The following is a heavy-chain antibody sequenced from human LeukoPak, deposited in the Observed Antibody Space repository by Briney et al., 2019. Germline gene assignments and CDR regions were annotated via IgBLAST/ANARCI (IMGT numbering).Heavy chain of an antibody. CDR2: ITDTSHI. CDR1: GFTFNIHS. CDR3: ARPQIGFSYGKIDY. J-gene: IGHJ4*02. D-gene: IGHD5-18*01. V-gene: IGHV3-21*01. Sequence: GGSLRLSCAASGFTFNIHSMNWVRQAPGKGLEWGSSITDTSHIYDADSVKGRFTISRDNARNSLYLQMNSLRAEDTAVYFCARPQIGFSYGKIDYWGQGTLVTVSS.